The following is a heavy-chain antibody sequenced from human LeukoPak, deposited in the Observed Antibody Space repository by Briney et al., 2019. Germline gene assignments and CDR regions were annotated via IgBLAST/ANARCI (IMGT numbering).Heavy chain of an antibody. V-gene: IGHV4-39*01. J-gene: IGHJ4*02. Sequence: PSETLSLTCIVAGGSITSRDYYWGWIRQPPGKGLEWIGSIQYSGTTYYNPSLKSRVTVSVDTSKNQFSLNLSSVTATDTAVYYCARRRGSRLRGLTTYYFDSWGQGTLVTVSS. CDR3: ARRRGSRLRGLTTYYFDS. CDR2: IQYSGTT. D-gene: IGHD3-10*01. CDR1: GGSITSRDYY.